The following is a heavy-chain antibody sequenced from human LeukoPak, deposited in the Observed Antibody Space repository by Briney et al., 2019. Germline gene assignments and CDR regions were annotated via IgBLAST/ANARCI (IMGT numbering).Heavy chain of an antibody. CDR2: ISFAGTKK. Sequence: GGSLRLSCAASGFTFRDYAMHWVRQAPGKGLQWLSVISFAGTKKYEADSVKGRFTISRDNSKNTLYLQMNSLRPEDTAVYYCAKDHGSGYYSYSYMDVWGKGTTVTVSS. D-gene: IGHD3-3*01. J-gene: IGHJ6*03. V-gene: IGHV3-30*18. CDR1: GFTFRDYA. CDR3: AKDHGSGYYSYSYMDV.